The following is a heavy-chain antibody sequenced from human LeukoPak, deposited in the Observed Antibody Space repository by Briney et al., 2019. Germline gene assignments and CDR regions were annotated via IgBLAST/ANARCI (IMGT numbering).Heavy chain of an antibody. CDR2: IKSKTDGGTT. CDR1: GFTFSNAW. D-gene: IGHD5-18*01. J-gene: IGHJ4*02. V-gene: IGHV3-15*01. Sequence: GGSLRLSCAASGFTFSNAWMSWVRQAPGKGLEWVGRIKSKTDGGTTDYAAPVKGRFTISRDDSKNTLYLQMNSLKTEDTAVYYCTTAVSREYSYGIDYWGQGTLVTVSS. CDR3: TTAVSREYSYGIDY.